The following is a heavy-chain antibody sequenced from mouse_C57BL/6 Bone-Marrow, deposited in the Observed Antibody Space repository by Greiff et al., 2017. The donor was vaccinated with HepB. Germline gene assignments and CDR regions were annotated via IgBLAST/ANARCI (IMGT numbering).Heavy chain of an antibody. V-gene: IGHV6-6*01. CDR2: IRNKANNHAT. CDR3: TRGELYYSNFFFDY. CDR1: GFTFSDAW. Sequence: EVKLQESGGGLVQPGGSMKLSCAASGFTFSDAWMDWVRQSPEKGLEWVAEIRNKANNHATYYAESVKGRFTISRDDSKSSVYLQMNSLRAEDTGIYYCTRGELYYSNFFFDYWGQGTTLTVSS. J-gene: IGHJ2*01. D-gene: IGHD2-5*01.